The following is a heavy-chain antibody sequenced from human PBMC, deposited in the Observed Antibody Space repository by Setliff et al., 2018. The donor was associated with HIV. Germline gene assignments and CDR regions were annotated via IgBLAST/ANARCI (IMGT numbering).Heavy chain of an antibody. V-gene: IGHV1-2*02. CDR3: AREELRGTKVFDI. J-gene: IGHJ3*02. CDR2: INSNNGGT. Sequence: ASVKVSCKTSGYTFTAYYIHWVRQAPGQGLEWMGWINSNNGGTKYAQNFQGRVTMTRDTSITTAYMELSRVRSDDTAVYYCAREELRGTKVFDIWGQGTMVTVSS. CDR1: GYTFTAYY. D-gene: IGHD3-10*01.